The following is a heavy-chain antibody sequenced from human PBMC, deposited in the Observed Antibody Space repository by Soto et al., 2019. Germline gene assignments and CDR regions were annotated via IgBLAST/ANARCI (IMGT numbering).Heavy chain of an antibody. CDR3: AREGASIAATGYFEY. J-gene: IGHJ4*02. CDR1: GGSVSSCGYY. CDR2: IYYSGST. Sequence: SETLSLTCTVSGGSVSSCGYYWSWIRQHPGKGLEWIGYIYYSGSTYYNPSLKSRVTISVDTSKNQFSLKLSSVTAADTAVYYCAREGASIAATGYFEYWGQETLVT. V-gene: IGHV4-31*03. D-gene: IGHD6-6*01.